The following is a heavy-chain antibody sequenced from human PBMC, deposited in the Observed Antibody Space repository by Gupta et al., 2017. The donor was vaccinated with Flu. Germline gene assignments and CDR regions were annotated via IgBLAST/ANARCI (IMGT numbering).Heavy chain of an antibody. Sequence: QLQLQESGPGLAKPSETLSLTCTVSGDSISSSNYYWGWIRQPPGKGLEWIGSLYFGGSTYYNPSLKSRVTISVATSRNQISLKLSSVTAADTAVYYCARHCRGGSCYSRNFDNWGQGTLVTVSS. CDR3: ARHCRGGSCYSRNFDN. D-gene: IGHD2-15*01. CDR2: LYFGGST. J-gene: IGHJ4*02. CDR1: GDSISSSNYY. V-gene: IGHV4-39*01.